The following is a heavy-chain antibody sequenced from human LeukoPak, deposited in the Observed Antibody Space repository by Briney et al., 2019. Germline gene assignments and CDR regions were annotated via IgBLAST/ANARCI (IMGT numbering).Heavy chain of an antibody. CDR2: IKPDGSDK. J-gene: IGHJ4*02. Sequence: GGSLRLSCAVSGFTFSTEWMTWVRQAPGKGLEWVANIKPDGSDKYYVDSVKGRFTISRDNAKNSLYLQMNTLRAEDTAVYYCARGISLWNGDSWGQVTLVSVSS. CDR1: GFTFSTEW. V-gene: IGHV3-7*01. D-gene: IGHD1-1*01. CDR3: ARGISLWNGDS.